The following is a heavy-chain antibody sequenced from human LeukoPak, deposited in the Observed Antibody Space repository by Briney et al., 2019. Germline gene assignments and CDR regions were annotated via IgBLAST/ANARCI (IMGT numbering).Heavy chain of an antibody. V-gene: IGHV3-7*01. J-gene: IGHJ6*04. CDR3: ARDDGDV. CDR2: ISEDGSGK. CDR1: GFTFSNYW. Sequence: PGGSLRLSSVSSGFTFSNYWMKWVRQAPGKGLEWVASISEDGSGKFSVGSVKDRITISRDNTRNSLDLQINSLTVEDTAIYYCARDDGDVWGTGTTVTVSS.